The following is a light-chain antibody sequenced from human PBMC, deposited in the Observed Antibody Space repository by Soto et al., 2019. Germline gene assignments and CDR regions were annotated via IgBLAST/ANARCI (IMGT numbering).Light chain of an antibody. Sequence: DIQMTQSPSTLSASVGDRVTITCRASQSISNWLAWYQQKPGKAPKLLIYRASSSQSGVPSRLSGSGSGTEFTLTIHSLPPDDFATYYCQKYNIFGTFGQGTKVDSK. CDR1: QSISNW. CDR2: RAS. J-gene: IGKJ1*01. CDR3: QKYNIFGT. V-gene: IGKV1-5*03.